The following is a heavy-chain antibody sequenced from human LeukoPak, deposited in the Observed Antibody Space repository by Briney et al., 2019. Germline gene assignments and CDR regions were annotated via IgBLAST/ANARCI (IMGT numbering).Heavy chain of an antibody. J-gene: IGHJ6*02. D-gene: IGHD1-14*01. CDR3: ARERIRTPYYGMDV. V-gene: IGHV1-18*01. CDR1: GYTFTNYA. Sequence: ASVKVSCKASGYTFTNYAISWVRQAPGQGLEWMGCIRTYNGDTNYAQKTQGRVTMTTDTSTNTAYMELRSLRSDDTAVYYCARERIRTPYYGMDVWGQGTTVTVSS. CDR2: IRTYNGDT.